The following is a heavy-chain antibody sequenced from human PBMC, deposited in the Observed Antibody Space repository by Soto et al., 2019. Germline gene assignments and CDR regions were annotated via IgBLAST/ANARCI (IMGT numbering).Heavy chain of an antibody. CDR1: GVTFTGYA. J-gene: IGHJ4*02. CDR3: AKPIIAARPVWAY. V-gene: IGHV3-23*01. CDR2: ISGSGGST. Sequence: WGPLRQSCRAVGVTFTGYATSWVRQATRKGLEWVSAISGSGGSTYYADSVTGRFTISRDNSKNTLYLQMNSLRAEDTAVYYCAKPIIAARPVWAYRGQGTLVPVS. D-gene: IGHD6-6*01.